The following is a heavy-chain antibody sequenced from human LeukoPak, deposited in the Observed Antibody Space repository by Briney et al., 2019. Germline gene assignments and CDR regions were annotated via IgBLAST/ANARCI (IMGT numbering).Heavy chain of an antibody. Sequence: PSETLSLTCTVSGGSISSSSYYWGWIRQPPGKGLEWIGSIYYSGSTYYNPSLKSRVTISVDTSKNQFSLNLSSVTAAVTAVYYCARQRITMVRGVPRYHYGMDVWGQGNTVTVSS. CDR1: GGSISSSSYY. CDR3: ARQRITMVRGVPRYHYGMDV. V-gene: IGHV4-39*07. J-gene: IGHJ6*02. D-gene: IGHD3-10*01. CDR2: IYYSGST.